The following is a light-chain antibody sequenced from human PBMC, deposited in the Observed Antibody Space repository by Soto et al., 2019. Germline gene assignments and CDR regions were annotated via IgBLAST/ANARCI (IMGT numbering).Light chain of an antibody. V-gene: IGKV2-28*01. CDR1: QSLLHSNGYNY. J-gene: IGKJ2*01. CDR2: LGS. Sequence: DLVMTQSPLSLPVTPGEPASISCRSSQSLLHSNGYNYLDWYLQRPGQSPQLLIYLGSNRASGVPARFSGSGSGTDFTLTISRVEAEDVGVYYCMQALQTPLTFGQGTKLEIK. CDR3: MQALQTPLT.